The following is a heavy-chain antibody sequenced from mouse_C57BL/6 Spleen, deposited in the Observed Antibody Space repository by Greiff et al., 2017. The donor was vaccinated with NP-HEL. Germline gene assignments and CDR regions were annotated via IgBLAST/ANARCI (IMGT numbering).Heavy chain of an antibody. CDR2: INPSNGGT. J-gene: IGHJ4*01. CDR1: GYTFTSYW. V-gene: IGHV1-53*01. Sequence: VQLQQPGTELVKPGASVKLSCKASGYTFTSYWMHWVKQRPGQGLEWIGNINPSNGGTNYNEKFKSKATLTVDKSSSTAYMQLSSLTSEDSAVYYCARFPYYYGSSPLYAMDYWGQGTSVTVSS. CDR3: ARFPYYYGSSPLYAMDY. D-gene: IGHD1-1*01.